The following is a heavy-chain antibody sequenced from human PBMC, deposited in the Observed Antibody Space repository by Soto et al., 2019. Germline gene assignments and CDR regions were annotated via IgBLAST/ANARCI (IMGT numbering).Heavy chain of an antibody. CDR2: ISGSGGSA. J-gene: IGHJ4*02. Sequence: EVQLLESGGGLVQPGGSLRLSCPASGFTFSSYAMSWVRQAPGKGLEWVSTISGSGGSAYYADSVKGRFTISRDNSKNTLYLQMNSLRAEDTAVSYCARTTSGWYLDYWGQGTLVTVSS. V-gene: IGHV3-23*01. CDR3: ARTTSGWYLDY. CDR1: GFTFSSYA. D-gene: IGHD6-19*01.